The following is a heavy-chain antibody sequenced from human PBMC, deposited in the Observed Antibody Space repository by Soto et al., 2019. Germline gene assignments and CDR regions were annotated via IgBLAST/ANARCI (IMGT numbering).Heavy chain of an antibody. D-gene: IGHD3-10*01. Sequence: GASVKVSCKASGYTFTSYGISWVRQAPGQGLEWMGWISAYNGNTNYAQKLQGRVTMTTDTSTSTAYMELRSLRSDDTAVYYCARKYYYGSGSYLYYYYGMDVWGQGTTVTV. CDR2: ISAYNGNT. CDR1: GYTFTSYG. CDR3: ARKYYYGSGSYLYYYYGMDV. V-gene: IGHV1-18*01. J-gene: IGHJ6*02.